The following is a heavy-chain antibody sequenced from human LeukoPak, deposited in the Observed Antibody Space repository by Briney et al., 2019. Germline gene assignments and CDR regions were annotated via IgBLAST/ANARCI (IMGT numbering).Heavy chain of an antibody. Sequence: SETLSLTCTVSGGSISSGSYYWSWIRHPAGKGLEWIGRIYTSGSTNYNPSLKSRVTISVDTSKNQFSLKLSSVTAADTAVYYCARTGYYYYGLDVWGQGTTVTVSS. CDR2: IYTSGST. V-gene: IGHV4-61*02. J-gene: IGHJ6*02. CDR1: GGSISSGSYY. CDR3: ARTGYYYYGLDV.